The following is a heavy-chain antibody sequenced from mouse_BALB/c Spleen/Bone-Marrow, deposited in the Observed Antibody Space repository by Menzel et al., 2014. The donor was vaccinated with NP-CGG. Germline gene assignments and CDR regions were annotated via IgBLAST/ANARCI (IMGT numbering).Heavy chain of an antibody. CDR1: GFSLTSYG. J-gene: IGHJ1*01. CDR2: IWAGGST. CDR3: ARARYFDV. V-gene: IGHV2-9*02. Sequence: VKLMESGPGLVAPSQSLSITCTVSGFSLTSYGVHWVRQPPGKGLEWLGVIWAGGSTNYSSALMSRLSISKDNSKSQVFLKTNSLQTDDTAMYYCARARYFDVWGAGTTVTVSS.